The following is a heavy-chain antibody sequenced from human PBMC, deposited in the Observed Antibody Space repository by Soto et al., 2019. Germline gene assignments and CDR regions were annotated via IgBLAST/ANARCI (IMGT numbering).Heavy chain of an antibody. CDR2: IYYSGST. J-gene: IGHJ6*03. D-gene: IGHD1-20*01. Sequence: SETLSLTCTVSGGSISSSSYYWGWIRQPPGKGLEWIGNIYYSGSTNYNPSLKSRVAISVDTSKNQFSLKLSSVTAADTAVYYCARGPSKVWDYYYYMDVWGKGTTVTVSS. V-gene: IGHV4-39*01. CDR1: GGSISSSSYY. CDR3: ARGPSKVWDYYYYMDV.